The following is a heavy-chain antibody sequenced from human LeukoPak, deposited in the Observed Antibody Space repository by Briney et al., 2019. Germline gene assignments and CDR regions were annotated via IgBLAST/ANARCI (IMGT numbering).Heavy chain of an antibody. J-gene: IGHJ4*02. V-gene: IGHV1-24*01. CDR2: LDPENGET. Sequence: ASVKVSCKLSGNSLTGLSMHWVRQAPGKGLEWMGGLDPENGETVSAQRFQGRVSMTEETLSETAYMELSSLRPDDTAVYYCATVDGSLEFDYWGQGALVTVSS. CDR3: ATVDGSLEFDY. CDR1: GNSLTGLS. D-gene: IGHD5-24*01.